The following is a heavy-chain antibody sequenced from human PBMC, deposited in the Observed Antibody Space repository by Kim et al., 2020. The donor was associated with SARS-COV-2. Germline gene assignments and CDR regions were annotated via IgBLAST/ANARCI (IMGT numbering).Heavy chain of an antibody. CDR3: ARHGAAAAQNWFDP. J-gene: IGHJ5*02. CDR1: GGSISSSSYY. D-gene: IGHD6-13*01. Sequence: SETLSLTCTVSGGSISSSSYYWGWIRQPPGKGLEWIGSIYYSGSTYYNPSLKSRVTISVDTSKNQFSLKLSSVTAADTAVYYCARHGAAAAQNWFDPWGQGSLVTGSS. V-gene: IGHV4-39*01. CDR2: IYYSGST.